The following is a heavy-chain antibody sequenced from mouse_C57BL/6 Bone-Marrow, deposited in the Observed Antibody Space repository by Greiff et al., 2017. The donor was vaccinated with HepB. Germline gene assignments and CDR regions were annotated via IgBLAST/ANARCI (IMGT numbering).Heavy chain of an antibody. CDR1: GFTFSDYY. D-gene: IGHD1-1*01. CDR2: INYDGSST. CDR3: ARGPFYYYGSSPYYFDY. V-gene: IGHV5-16*01. Sequence: EVKLQESEGGLVQPGSSMKLSCTASGFTFSDYYMAWVRQVPEKGLEWVANINYDGSSTYYLDSLKSRFIISRDNAKNILYLQMSSLKSEDTATYYCARGPFYYYGSSPYYFDYWGQGTTLTVSS. J-gene: IGHJ2*01.